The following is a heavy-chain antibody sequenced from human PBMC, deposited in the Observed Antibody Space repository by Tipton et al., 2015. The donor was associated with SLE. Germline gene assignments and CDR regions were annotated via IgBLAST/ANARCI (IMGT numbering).Heavy chain of an antibody. V-gene: IGHV3-30*04. Sequence: SLRLSCAASGFTFSSYAMHWVRQAPGKGLEWVAVISYDESNKYYADSVKGRFTISRDNSKNTLYLQMNSLRPEDTAVYYCARSPDIVVVPAAKDYYYYMDVWGKGTTVTVSS. J-gene: IGHJ6*03. CDR3: ARSPDIVVVPAAKDYYYYMDV. CDR2: ISYDESNK. CDR1: GFTFSSYA. D-gene: IGHD2-2*01.